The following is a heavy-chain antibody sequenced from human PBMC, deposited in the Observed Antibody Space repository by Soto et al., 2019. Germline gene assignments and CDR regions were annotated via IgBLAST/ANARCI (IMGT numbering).Heavy chain of an antibody. D-gene: IGHD2-2*01. Sequence: QVQLQQWGAGLLKPSETLSLTCAVYGGYFSGYHCIWIRQTPGKGLEWIGEIHHNGDTNYSPSLKNRVTISLDTAKNQLSLKMTSVTAADTAVYYCARGPHSTWPRPASWGQGTLVPVSS. CDR2: IHHNGDT. CDR3: ARGPHSTWPRPAS. J-gene: IGHJ5*02. CDR1: GGYFSGYH. V-gene: IGHV4-34*01.